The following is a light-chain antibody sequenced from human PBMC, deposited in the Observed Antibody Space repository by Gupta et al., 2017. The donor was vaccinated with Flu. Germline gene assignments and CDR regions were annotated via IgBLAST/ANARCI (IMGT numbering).Light chain of an antibody. CDR3: HHDNSYRIT. J-gene: IGKJ5*01. CDR2: KAS. Sequence: DIQMTHFPSTLSASVGGRVTITCRASPSTGAWLAWYQQKPGRAPKLLIYKASTLEGGVSSRFRGSGSGTEFALTISSLQPDDFATYYCHHDNSYRITFGQGTPVDIK. CDR1: PSTGAW. V-gene: IGKV1-5*03.